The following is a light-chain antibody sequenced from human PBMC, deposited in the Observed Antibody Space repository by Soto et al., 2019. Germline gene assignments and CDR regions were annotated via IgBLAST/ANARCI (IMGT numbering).Light chain of an antibody. J-gene: IGKJ3*01. CDR2: GAS. Sequence: EIVLTQSPGTLSLSPGERATLSCRASQSISSNYLARYQQRPGQAPRLLIFGASYRATGIPDRFSGSGSGTDFTLTISRLEPEDFAVYYCQQYSSSPPEFTFGPGTKVDSK. CDR1: QSISSNY. CDR3: QQYSSSPPEFT. V-gene: IGKV3-20*01.